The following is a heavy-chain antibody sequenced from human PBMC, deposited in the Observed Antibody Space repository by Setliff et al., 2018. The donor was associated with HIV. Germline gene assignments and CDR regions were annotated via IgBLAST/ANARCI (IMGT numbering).Heavy chain of an antibody. Sequence: PSETLSLTCTVSGGSISSYYWSWIRQPPGKGLEWIGYIYYSGSTNYNPSLKSRVTISVDTSKNQFSLKLSSVTAADTAVYYCAREGQEEWLAPSMYNWFDPWGQGTLVTVSS. J-gene: IGHJ5*02. CDR2: IYYSGST. D-gene: IGHD6-19*01. V-gene: IGHV4-59*01. CDR3: AREGQEEWLAPSMYNWFDP. CDR1: GGSISSYY.